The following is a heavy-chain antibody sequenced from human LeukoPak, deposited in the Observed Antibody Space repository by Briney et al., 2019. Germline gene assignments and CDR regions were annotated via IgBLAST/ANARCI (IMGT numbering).Heavy chain of an antibody. CDR2: INPNSGGT. J-gene: IGHJ4*02. CDR1: GYTFTGYY. Sequence: ASVKVSCKASGYTFTGYYMHWVRQAPGQGLEWMGWINPNSGGTNYAQKFQGRVTMTRDTSTSTVYMELSSLRSEDTAVYYCARGPAGDYFDYWGQGTLVTVSS. V-gene: IGHV1-2*02. CDR3: ARGPAGDYFDY. D-gene: IGHD2-2*01.